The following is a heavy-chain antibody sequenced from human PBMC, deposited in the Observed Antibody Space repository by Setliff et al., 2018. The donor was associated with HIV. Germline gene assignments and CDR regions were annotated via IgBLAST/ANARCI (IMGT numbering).Heavy chain of an antibody. CDR3: ARSIYGSGTYPLDV. D-gene: IGHD3-10*01. CDR2: IYYTGST. J-gene: IGHJ4*02. CDR1: GNSFSGYH. Sequence: PSETLSLTCNCSGNSFSGYHWNWIRQPAGKGLEWLGRIYYTGSTEYNPSLTSRLPMSLDTSKDKFSLRLVSLTTADTAVYYCARSIYGSGTYPLDVWGPGTLVTVSS. V-gene: IGHV4-4*07.